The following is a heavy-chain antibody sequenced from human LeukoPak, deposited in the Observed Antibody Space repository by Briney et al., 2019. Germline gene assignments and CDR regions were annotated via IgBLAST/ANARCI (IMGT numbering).Heavy chain of an antibody. CDR3: ARSYSRARYFDY. J-gene: IGHJ4*02. Sequence: SETLSLTCTVSGGSISSSSYYWGWIRQPPGKGLEWIGSIYYSGSTYYNPSLKSRVTISVDTSKNQFSLKLSSVTAADTAVYYCARSYSRARYFDYWGQGTLVTVSS. CDR2: IYYSGST. D-gene: IGHD1-26*01. CDR1: GGSISSSSYY. V-gene: IGHV4-39*07.